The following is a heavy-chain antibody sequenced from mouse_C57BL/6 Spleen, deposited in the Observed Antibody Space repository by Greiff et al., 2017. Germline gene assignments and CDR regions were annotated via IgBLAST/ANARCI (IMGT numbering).Heavy chain of an antibody. Sequence: VQLQQSGAELVRPGASVKLSCTASGFNINDDYMHWVKQRPEQGLEWIGWIDPENGDTEYASKFQGKATITADTSSNTAYLQLSSLTSEDTAVYYCTLRLDAYWGQGTLVTVSA. CDR3: TLRLDAY. D-gene: IGHD1-2*01. CDR2: IDPENGDT. CDR1: GFNINDDY. J-gene: IGHJ3*01. V-gene: IGHV14-4*01.